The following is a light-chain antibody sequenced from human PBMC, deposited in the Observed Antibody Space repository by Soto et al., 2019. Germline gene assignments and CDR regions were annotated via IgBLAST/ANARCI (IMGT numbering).Light chain of an antibody. J-gene: IGLJ1*01. CDR1: RSDVGAYNY. CDR2: EVT. Sequence: QSALTQPASVSGSPGQSIAISCTGTRSDVGAYNYVSWYQQHPGKAPKLMISEVTNRPSGVSDRFSGSKSGNTASLTISGLQAQDEAAYYCSSFTSRFNFVFGTGTKVTVL. CDR3: SSFTSRFNFV. V-gene: IGLV2-14*01.